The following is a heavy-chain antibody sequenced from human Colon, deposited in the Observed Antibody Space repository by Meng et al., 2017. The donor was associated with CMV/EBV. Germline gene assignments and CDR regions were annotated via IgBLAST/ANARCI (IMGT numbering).Heavy chain of an antibody. D-gene: IGHD5-12*01. J-gene: IGHJ4*02. CDR2: IYYTGST. V-gene: IGHV4-59*13. CDR1: GSSTSYY. CDR3: VRSSYDGVFDF. Sequence: SETLSLTCSVSGSSTSYYWHWIRQSPGKGLEWIGFIYYTGSTHYNHSLESRVTISLDTSNKEVSLKLASVTAADSALYFCVRSSYDGVFDFWGQGKLVTVSS.